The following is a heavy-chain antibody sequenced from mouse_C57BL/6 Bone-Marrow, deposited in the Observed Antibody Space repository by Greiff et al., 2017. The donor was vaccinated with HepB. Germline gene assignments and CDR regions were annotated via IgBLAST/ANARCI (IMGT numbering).Heavy chain of an antibody. V-gene: IGHV5-12*01. Sequence: EVHLVESGAGLVQPGGSLKLSCAASGFTFSDYYMYWVRQTPEKGLEWVAYISNGGGSTYYPDTVKGRFTISRDNAKITLYLQMSRLKSEDTARYYCAGQGVIMDYWGKGTTVTVSS. CDR3: AGQGVIMDY. D-gene: IGHD2-13*01. J-gene: IGHJ4*01. CDR2: ISNGGGST. CDR1: GFTFSDYY.